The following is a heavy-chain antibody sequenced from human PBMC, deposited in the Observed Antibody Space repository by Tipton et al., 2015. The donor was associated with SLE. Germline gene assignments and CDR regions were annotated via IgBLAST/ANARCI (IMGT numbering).Heavy chain of an antibody. J-gene: IGHJ4*02. CDR2: ISRSTSAK. CDR1: GFTFSSYS. Sequence: SLRLSCAASGFTFSSYSMNWVRQAPGKGLEWVSYISRSTSAKYYADSVKGRFTISRDNAKNSLYLQMNSLRAEDTAMYYCVRGSRWEPDLLGWGQGSLVSVSS. CDR3: VRGSRWEPDLLG. D-gene: IGHD1-26*01. V-gene: IGHV3-48*01.